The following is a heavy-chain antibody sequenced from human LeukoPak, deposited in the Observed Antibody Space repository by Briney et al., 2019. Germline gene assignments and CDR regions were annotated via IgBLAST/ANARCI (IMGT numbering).Heavy chain of an antibody. D-gene: IGHD5-12*01. CDR1: GGSISSYY. Sequence: PSETLSFTCTVSGGSISSYYWSWIRQPPGKGLEWIGYIYYSGSTNYNPSLKSRVTISVDTSKNQFSLKLSSVTAADTAVYYCARQVDIVATTNFDYWGQGTLVTVSS. CDR3: ARQVDIVATTNFDY. J-gene: IGHJ4*02. CDR2: IYYSGST. V-gene: IGHV4-59*01.